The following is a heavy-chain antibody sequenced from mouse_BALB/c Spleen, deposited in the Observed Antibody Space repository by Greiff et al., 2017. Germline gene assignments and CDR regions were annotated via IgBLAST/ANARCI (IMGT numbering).Heavy chain of an antibody. CDR2: IRNKANGYTT. Sequence: EVQLVESGGGLVQPGGSLRLSCATSGFTFTDYYMSWVRQPPGKALEWLGFIRNKANGYTTEYSASVKGRFTISRDNSQSILYLQMNTLRAEDSATYYCARAEYEEDAMDYWGQGTSVTVSS. V-gene: IGHV7-3*02. CDR1: GFTFTDYY. CDR3: ARAEYEEDAMDY. D-gene: IGHD2-3*01. J-gene: IGHJ4*01.